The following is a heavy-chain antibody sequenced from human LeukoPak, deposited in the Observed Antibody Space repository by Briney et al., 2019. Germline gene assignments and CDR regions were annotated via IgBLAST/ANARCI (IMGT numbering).Heavy chain of an antibody. CDR2: IIPIFGTA. Sequence: ASVKVSCKASGGTFSSYAINWVRQAPGQGLEWMGGIIPIFGTANYAQKFQGRVTITADESTSTAYMELSSLRSEDTDVYYCARELLPYYDILTGYYLSAFDIWGQGTMVTVSS. V-gene: IGHV1-69*13. J-gene: IGHJ3*02. CDR1: GGTFSSYA. D-gene: IGHD3-9*01. CDR3: ARELLPYYDILTGYYLSAFDI.